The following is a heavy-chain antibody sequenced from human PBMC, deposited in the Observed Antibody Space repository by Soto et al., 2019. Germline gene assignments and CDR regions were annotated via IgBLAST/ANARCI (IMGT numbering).Heavy chain of an antibody. CDR1: GGSIISSPDW. D-gene: IGHD6-6*01. J-gene: IGHJ4*02. CDR2: IYRDGAT. Sequence: QLRLQESGPGLVKPSETLSLICTVSGGSIISSPDWWGWVRQPPGKGPEWIASIYRDGATYYNPSLNSLVTVFVDSSKNQFSLKLTSVAAADTAIYYCARLAGSSFFTYWGQGTRVTVSS. CDR3: ARLAGSSFFTY. V-gene: IGHV4-39*01.